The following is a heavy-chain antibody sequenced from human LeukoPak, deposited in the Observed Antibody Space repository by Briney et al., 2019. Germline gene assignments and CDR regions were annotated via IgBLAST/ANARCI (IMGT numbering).Heavy chain of an antibody. Sequence: GGSLRLSCAASGFTFSSYAMSWVRQAPGRGLEWVSAISGSGGSTYYADSVKGRFTISRDNSKNTLYLQMNSLRAEDTAVYYCAKDRSRIVVVTPFDYWGQGTLVAVSS. CDR1: GFTFSSYA. D-gene: IGHD3-22*01. J-gene: IGHJ4*02. CDR2: ISGSGGST. CDR3: AKDRSRIVVVTPFDY. V-gene: IGHV3-23*01.